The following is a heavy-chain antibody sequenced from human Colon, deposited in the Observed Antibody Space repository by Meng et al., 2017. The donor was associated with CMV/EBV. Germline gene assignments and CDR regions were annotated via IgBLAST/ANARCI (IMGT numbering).Heavy chain of an antibody. CDR2: IYPKTGGT. J-gene: IGHJ4*01. CDR1: GYTFTGYD. D-gene: IGHD5-12*01. V-gene: IGHV1-2*06. CDR3: ARAKRAFSGYDFEY. Sequence: KASGYTFTGYDVLWMRQAPGQGLEWMGRIYPKTGGTNFAQKFQGRVTLATNTSITTAYMELSSLTSDDTAVYYCARAKRAFSGYDFEYWGQGTLVTVSS.